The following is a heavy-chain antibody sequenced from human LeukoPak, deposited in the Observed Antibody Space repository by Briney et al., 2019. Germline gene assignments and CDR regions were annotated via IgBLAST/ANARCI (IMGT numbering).Heavy chain of an antibody. V-gene: IGHV4-61*02. CDR1: GGSISSGSYY. CDR3: ARARSDIVVVPAALAFDI. Sequence: PSQTLSLTCTVSGGSISSGSYYWSWIRQPAGKGLEWIGRIYTSGSTNYNPSLKSRGTISVDTSKNQFSLKLSSVTAADTAVYYCARARSDIVVVPAALAFDIWGQGTMVTVSS. D-gene: IGHD2-2*01. J-gene: IGHJ3*02. CDR2: IYTSGST.